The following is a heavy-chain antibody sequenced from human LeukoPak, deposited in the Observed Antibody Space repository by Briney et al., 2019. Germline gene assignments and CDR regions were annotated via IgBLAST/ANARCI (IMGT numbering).Heavy chain of an antibody. CDR1: GGSISSYC. Sequence: SETLSLTCTVSGGSISSYCWSWIRQPPGKGLEWIGYIYYSGGTNYNPSLKSRVTISVDTSKNQFSLKLSSVTAADTAVYYCARGYYGYSYYMDVWGKGTTVTVSS. CDR3: ARGYYGYSYYMDV. J-gene: IGHJ6*03. D-gene: IGHD3-10*01. CDR2: IYYSGGT. V-gene: IGHV4-59*08.